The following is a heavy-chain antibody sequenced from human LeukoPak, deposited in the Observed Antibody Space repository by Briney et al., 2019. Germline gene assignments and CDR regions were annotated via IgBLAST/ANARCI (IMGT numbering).Heavy chain of an antibody. CDR1: GFTFSSYA. J-gene: IGHJ4*02. CDR3: AKDEGTCSGGSCYASSTFDY. D-gene: IGHD2-15*01. Sequence: PGGSLRLSCAASGFTFSSYAMHWVRQAPGKGLEWVAVISYDGSNKYYADSVKGRFTISRDNSKNTLYLQMNSLRAEDTAVYYCAKDEGTCSGGSCYASSTFDYWGQGTLVTVSS. CDR2: ISYDGSNK. V-gene: IGHV3-30-3*01.